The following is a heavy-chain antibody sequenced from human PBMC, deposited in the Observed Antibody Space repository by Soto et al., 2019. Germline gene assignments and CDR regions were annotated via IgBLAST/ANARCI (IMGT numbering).Heavy chain of an antibody. Sequence: GGSLRLSCAASGFTVSSNYMSWVRQAPGKGLEWVSVIYSGGSTYYADSVKGRFTISRDNSKNTLYLQMNSLRAEDTAVYYCALSYGEPFVEPFDYWGQGTLVTVSS. D-gene: IGHD4-17*01. J-gene: IGHJ4*02. V-gene: IGHV3-66*01. CDR3: ALSYGEPFVEPFDY. CDR1: GFTVSSNY. CDR2: IYSGGST.